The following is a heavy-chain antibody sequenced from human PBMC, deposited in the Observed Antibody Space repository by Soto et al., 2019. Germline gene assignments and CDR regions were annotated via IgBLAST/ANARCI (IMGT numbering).Heavy chain of an antibody. Sequence: GASVKVSCKASGYTFTSYGISWVRQASGQGLDWMGWISAYNGNTKYAQDLQGRVTMTTDTSTSTAYMELRSLRSDDTAMYYCARFSGGSYNTYYFYYGMDVWGQGTTVTVS. J-gene: IGHJ6*02. V-gene: IGHV1-18*04. CDR3: ARFSGGSYNTYYFYYGMDV. CDR1: GYTFTSYG. D-gene: IGHD2-15*01. CDR2: ISAYNGNT.